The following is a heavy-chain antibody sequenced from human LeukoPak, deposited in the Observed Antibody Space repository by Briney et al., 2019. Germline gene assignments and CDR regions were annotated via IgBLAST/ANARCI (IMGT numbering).Heavy chain of an antibody. CDR3: AKNRITGTTKGMDV. V-gene: IGHV3-30*18. D-gene: IGHD1-20*01. CDR2: ISYDGSNK. J-gene: IGHJ6*02. CDR1: GVTLSCYS. Sequence: PGGSLRLSCAVSGVTLSCYSMNWVRQAPGKGLEWVAVISYDGSNKYYADSVKGRFTISRDNSKNTLYLQMNSLRAEDTAVYYCAKNRITGTTKGMDVWGQGTTVTVSS.